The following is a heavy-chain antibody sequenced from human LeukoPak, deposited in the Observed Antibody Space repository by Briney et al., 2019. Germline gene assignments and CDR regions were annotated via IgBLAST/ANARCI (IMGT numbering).Heavy chain of an antibody. CDR1: GFTFSDYY. CDR3: AREDYDILTGSPYGMDV. V-gene: IGHV3-11*06. Sequence: PGGSLRLSCAASGFTFSDYYMSWLRHAPRKGLEWVSYISSSSSYTNYADSVKGRFTISRDNAKNSLYLQMNSLRAEDTAVYYCAREDYDILTGSPYGMDVWGKGTTVTVSS. D-gene: IGHD3-9*01. J-gene: IGHJ6*04. CDR2: ISSSSSYT.